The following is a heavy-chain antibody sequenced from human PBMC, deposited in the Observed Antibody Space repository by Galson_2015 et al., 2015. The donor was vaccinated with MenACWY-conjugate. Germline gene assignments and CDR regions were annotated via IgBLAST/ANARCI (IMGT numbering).Heavy chain of an antibody. J-gene: IGHJ6*03. CDR2: VNSDGSGP. CDR3: ARSYVPGSDRKNYFMDV. V-gene: IGHV3-74*01. CDR1: GFTFSSYW. D-gene: IGHD3-16*01. Sequence: SLRLSCAASGFTFSSYWMHWVRHAPGKGLVWVSRVNSDGSGPGYADSVKGRFTISRDNAKNMLFLQMNSLKVEDTAVYYCARSYVPGSDRKNYFMDVWGIGTTVTVSS.